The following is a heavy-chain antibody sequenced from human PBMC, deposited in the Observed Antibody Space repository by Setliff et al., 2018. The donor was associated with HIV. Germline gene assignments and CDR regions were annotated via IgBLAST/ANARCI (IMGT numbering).Heavy chain of an antibody. V-gene: IGHV4-39*07. CDR3: ASGEPYYYDSTGYSGNYLDY. J-gene: IGHJ4*02. D-gene: IGHD3-22*01. Sequence: SETLSLTCTVSGGSISSNNYYWGWIRQPPGKGLEWIGSIYYSGSTYYNPSLKSRVTISVDTSKNHFSLKLRSVTAADTAVYYCASGEPYYYDSTGYSGNYLDYWGQGTLVTVSS. CDR1: GGSISSNNYY. CDR2: IYYSGST.